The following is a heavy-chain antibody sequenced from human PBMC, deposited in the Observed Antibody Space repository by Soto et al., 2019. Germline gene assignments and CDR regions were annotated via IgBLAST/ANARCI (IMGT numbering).Heavy chain of an antibody. V-gene: IGHV3-23*01. CDR1: GFTFSSYA. CDR2: ISGSGGST. CDR3: AKGCASGTSYYYYYMDV. J-gene: IGHJ6*03. D-gene: IGHD1-7*01. Sequence: ESGGGLVQPGGSLRLSCAASGFTFSSYAMSWVRQAPGKGLEWVSAISGSGGSTYYADSVKGRFTISRDNSKNTLYLQMNSLRAEDTAVYYCAKGCASGTSYYYYYMDVWGKGTTVTVSS.